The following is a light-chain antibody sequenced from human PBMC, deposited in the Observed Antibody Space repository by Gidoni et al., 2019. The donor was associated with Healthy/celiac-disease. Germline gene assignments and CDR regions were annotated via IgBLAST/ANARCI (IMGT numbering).Light chain of an antibody. Sequence: DIQMTQSPSSLSASVGDRVTITCRASQSISSYLNWYQQKPGKAPKLLIYAASSLQSGVPSRFSGSGSGTDFTLTISSLQPEDFATYYFQQSYSTPAITFXXXTRLEIK. V-gene: IGKV1-39*01. CDR2: AAS. CDR1: QSISSY. CDR3: QQSYSTPAIT. J-gene: IGKJ5*01.